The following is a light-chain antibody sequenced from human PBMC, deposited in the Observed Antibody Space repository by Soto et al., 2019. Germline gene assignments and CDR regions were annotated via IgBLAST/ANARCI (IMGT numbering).Light chain of an antibody. V-gene: IGKV1-5*03. J-gene: IGKJ4*01. Sequence: DIQMTQSPSTLSASVGDRVTITCRASQSISGWLAWYQQKPGKAPKLLIYKASSLEGGVPSRFSGSGSGTEFTITISSLQPDDFATYYCQQYDSYALTFGGGTKVEIK. CDR1: QSISGW. CDR2: KAS. CDR3: QQYDSYALT.